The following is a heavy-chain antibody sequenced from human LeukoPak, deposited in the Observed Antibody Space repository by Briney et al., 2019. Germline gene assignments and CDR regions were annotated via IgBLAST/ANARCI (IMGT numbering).Heavy chain of an antibody. CDR2: ISYDGSTK. V-gene: IGHV3-30*04. Sequence: PGGSLRLSCAASGFTFSSYAMSWVRQAPGKGLEWVTVISYDGSTKYYADSVRGRFTISRDNSKDTVYLQMRSLRPEDTAVYYCARDLDPPIDYGDYITDYWGQGTLVTVSS. J-gene: IGHJ4*02. CDR1: GFTFSSYA. CDR3: ARDLDPPIDYGDYITDY. D-gene: IGHD4-17*01.